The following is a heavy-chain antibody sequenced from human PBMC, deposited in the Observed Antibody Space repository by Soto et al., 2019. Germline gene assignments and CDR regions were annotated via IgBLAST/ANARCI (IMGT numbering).Heavy chain of an antibody. CDR1: GYTFTVYD. V-gene: IGHV1-2*02. Sequence: ASVKVSCKASGYTFTVYDMHWVRQAPGQGLEWMGWINPNSGDTIYPQNFQGRVTMTRDTSISTAYTALTRLRSDDTAVYYCARDMGMGGGSAGFDYWGQGTMVTVSS. D-gene: IGHD1-26*01. CDR3: ARDMGMGGGSAGFDY. J-gene: IGHJ4*02. CDR2: INPNSGDT.